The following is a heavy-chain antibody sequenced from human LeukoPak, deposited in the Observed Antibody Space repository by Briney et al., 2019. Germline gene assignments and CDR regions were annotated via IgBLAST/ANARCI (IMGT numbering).Heavy chain of an antibody. J-gene: IGHJ3*02. CDR2: MNPNSGNT. Sequence: GASVKVSCKASGYTFTSYDINWVRQATGQGLEWMGWMNPNSGNTGFAQKFQGRVTMTRDTSISTAYMELSRLRSDDTAVYYCARGGGDSYDAFDIWGQGTMVTVSS. D-gene: IGHD6-13*01. CDR3: ARGGGDSYDAFDI. CDR1: GYTFTSYD. V-gene: IGHV1-8*01.